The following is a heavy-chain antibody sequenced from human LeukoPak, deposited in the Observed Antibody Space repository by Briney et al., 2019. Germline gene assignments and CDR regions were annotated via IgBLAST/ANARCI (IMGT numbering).Heavy chain of an antibody. V-gene: IGHV3-23*01. CDR3: AKATATSGNPVFDY. CDR1: GFTFSSYA. Sequence: PGGSLRLSCAASGFTFSSYAMSWARQAPGKGLEWVSAVSASGSSTYYAYSVKGRFTISRDNSNNTLYRQMNSLTADETAVHYCAKATATSGNPVFDYWGQGTLVSVSS. J-gene: IGHJ4*02. D-gene: IGHD6-13*01. CDR2: VSASGSST.